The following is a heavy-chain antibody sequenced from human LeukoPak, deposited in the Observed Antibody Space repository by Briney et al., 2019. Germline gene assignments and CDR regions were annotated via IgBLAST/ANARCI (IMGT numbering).Heavy chain of an antibody. CDR3: AKRGVVIRVILVGFHKEAYYFDS. CDR1: GITLSNYG. V-gene: IGHV3-23*01. D-gene: IGHD3-22*01. Sequence: GGPLRLSCAVSGITLSNYGMSWVRQAPGKGLEWVAGISGSGGRTNYAASVKGRFTISRDNPKNTLYLSINSLRPEDTAVYFCAKRGVVIRVILVGFHKEAYYFDSWGQGALVTVSS. CDR2: ISGSGGRT. J-gene: IGHJ4*02.